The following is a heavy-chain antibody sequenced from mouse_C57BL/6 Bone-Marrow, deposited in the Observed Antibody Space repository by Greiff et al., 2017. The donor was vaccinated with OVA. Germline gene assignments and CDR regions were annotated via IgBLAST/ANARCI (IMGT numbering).Heavy chain of an antibody. Sequence: VQLQQSGPELVKPGASVKISCKASGYTFTDYYINWVKQRPGQGLEWIGWIFPGSGSTYYNEKFKGKATLTVDKSSSTAYMLLSSLTSEDSAVYFCASYYGSRAYYWYFDVWGTGTTVTVSS. V-gene: IGHV1-75*01. CDR3: ASYYGSRAYYWYFDV. CDR1: GYTFTDYY. J-gene: IGHJ1*03. CDR2: IFPGSGST. D-gene: IGHD1-1*01.